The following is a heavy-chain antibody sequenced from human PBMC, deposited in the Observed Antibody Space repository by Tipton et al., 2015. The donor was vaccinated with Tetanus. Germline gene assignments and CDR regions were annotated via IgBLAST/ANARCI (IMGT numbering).Heavy chain of an antibody. J-gene: IGHJ6*02. CDR2: IYQSGST. Sequence: GLVKPSETLSLTCTVSGGSVNSGSYYWSWIRQPPGKGLEWIGYIYQSGSTSYSPSLESRVTISLETSKNQFSLRLSSVTAADTAGYYWARDGPYYSDTGNDSRFYGMDVWGQGTTVTGSS. CDR1: GGSVNSGSYY. D-gene: IGHD3-22*01. CDR3: ARDGPYYSDTGNDSRFYGMDV. V-gene: IGHV4-61*01.